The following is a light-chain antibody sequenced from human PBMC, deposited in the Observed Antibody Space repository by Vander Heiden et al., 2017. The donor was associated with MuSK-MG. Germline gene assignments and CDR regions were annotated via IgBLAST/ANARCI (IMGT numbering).Light chain of an antibody. CDR2: AAS. Sequence: DREMTQYPSYVSASVGDRDIITGRGSQGIRNDLGWYQQKPGKAPKRLIYAASSLQSGVPSRFSGSGSGTEFTLTISSLQPEDFATYYCLQHNSYPITFGQGTRLEIK. J-gene: IGKJ5*01. V-gene: IGKV1-17*01. CDR3: LQHNSYPIT. CDR1: QGIRND.